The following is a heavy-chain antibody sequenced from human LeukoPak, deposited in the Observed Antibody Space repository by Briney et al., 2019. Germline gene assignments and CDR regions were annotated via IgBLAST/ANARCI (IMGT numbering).Heavy chain of an antibody. CDR3: ARYDVWGTYRAFDY. Sequence: SETLSLTCTISGYSISSGYYWGWIRQPPGKGLEWIGSIYHSGSTYYNPSLKSRVTISVDTSKNQFSLKLSSVTAADTAVYYCARYDVWGTYRAFDYWGQGTLVTVSS. CDR1: GYSISSGYY. V-gene: IGHV4-38-2*02. CDR2: IYHSGST. J-gene: IGHJ4*02. D-gene: IGHD3-16*02.